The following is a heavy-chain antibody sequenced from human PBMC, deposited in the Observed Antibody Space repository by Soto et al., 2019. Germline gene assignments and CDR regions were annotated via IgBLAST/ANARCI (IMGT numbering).Heavy chain of an antibody. CDR2: ISAYNGNT. CDR3: AREGDILTGYYKEGEPIYYYYGMDG. J-gene: IGHJ6*02. V-gene: IGHV1-18*01. D-gene: IGHD3-9*01. CDR1: GYTFTSYG. Sequence: ASVKVSCKASGYTFTSYGISWVRQAPGQGLEWMGWISAYNGNTNYAQKLQGRVTMTTDTSTSTAYMELRSLRSDDTAVYYCAREGDILTGYYKEGEPIYYYYGMDGPGQGTTVTVSS.